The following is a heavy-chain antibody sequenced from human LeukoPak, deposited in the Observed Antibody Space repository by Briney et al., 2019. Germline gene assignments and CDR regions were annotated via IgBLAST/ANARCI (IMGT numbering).Heavy chain of an antibody. J-gene: IGHJ4*02. CDR3: ARRLKNSNGWTFDY. CDR2: NYPGDSDT. CDR1: GSIFTSYW. D-gene: IGHD6-19*01. V-gene: IGHV5-51*01. Sequence: PGAALEISWQGSGSIFTSYWIGWGRQLPGKGVEWMGINYPGDSDTRYSPSFQGQVTISADKSISTAYLQWSSLKASDTAIYYCARRLKNSNGWTFDYWGQGTLVTVSS.